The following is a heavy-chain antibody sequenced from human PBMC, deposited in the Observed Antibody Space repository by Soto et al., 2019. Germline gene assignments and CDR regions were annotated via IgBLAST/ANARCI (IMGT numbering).Heavy chain of an antibody. CDR1: GGTFSSYT. CDR3: ARDRSEVVPAAIGDGMDV. V-gene: IGHV1-69*08. D-gene: IGHD2-2*01. CDR2: IIPILGIA. Sequence: QVQLVQSGAEVKKPGSSVKVSCKASGGTFSSYTISWVRQAPGQGLEWMGRIIPILGIANYAQKFQGRVTITADXXTXPXXMELSSLRSEDTAVYYCARDRSEVVPAAIGDGMDVWGQGTTVTVSS. J-gene: IGHJ6*02.